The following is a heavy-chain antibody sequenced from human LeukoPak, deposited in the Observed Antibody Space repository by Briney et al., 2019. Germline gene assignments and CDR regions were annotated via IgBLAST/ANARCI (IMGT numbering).Heavy chain of an antibody. J-gene: IGHJ3*02. CDR3: AKVVVVTAIPGAFDI. CDR2: ISGDGGST. V-gene: IGHV3-43*02. CDR1: GFTFDDYA. Sequence: GGFLRLSCAASGFTFDDYAMHWVRQAPGKGLEWVSLISGDGGSTYYADSVKGRFTISRDNSKNSLYLQMNSLRTEDTALYYCAKVVVVTAIPGAFDIWGQGTMVTVSS. D-gene: IGHD2-21*02.